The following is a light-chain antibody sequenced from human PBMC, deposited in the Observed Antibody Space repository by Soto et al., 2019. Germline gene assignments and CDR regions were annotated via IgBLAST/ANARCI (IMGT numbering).Light chain of an antibody. CDR3: FSYTSSGTYV. J-gene: IGLJ1*01. V-gene: IGLV2-14*01. CDR1: SSDVGNYKY. Sequence: SVLTHPASVSGSPGQSITISCTGTSSDVGNYKYVSWYQQHPGKAPKLMIYEVSNRPSGVSNRFSGSKSGNTASLTISGLQAEDETDYYCFSYTSSGTYVFGTGTKVTV. CDR2: EVS.